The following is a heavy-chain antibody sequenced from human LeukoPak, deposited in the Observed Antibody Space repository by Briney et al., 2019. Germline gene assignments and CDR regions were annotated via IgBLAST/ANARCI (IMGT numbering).Heavy chain of an antibody. CDR1: GGTFSSYA. V-gene: IGHV1-69*13. D-gene: IGHD5-18*01. CDR2: IIPIFGTA. CDR3: ASPAGYSYGLDY. Sequence: SVKVSCKASGGTFSSYAISWVRQAPGQGFEWMGGIIPIFGTANYAQKFQGRVTITADESTSTAYMELSSLRSEDTAVFYCASPAGYSYGLDYWGQGTLVTVSS. J-gene: IGHJ4*02.